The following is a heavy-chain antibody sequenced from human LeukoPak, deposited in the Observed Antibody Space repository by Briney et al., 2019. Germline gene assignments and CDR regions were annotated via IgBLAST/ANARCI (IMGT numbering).Heavy chain of an antibody. CDR2: ISGSGGST. CDR1: GFTFTSYA. V-gene: IGHV3-23*01. J-gene: IGHJ4*02. Sequence: GGSLRLSCAASGFTFTSYAMSWVRQAPGKGLEWVSAISGSGGSTYYADSVKGRFTISRDNSKNTLYLQMNSLRAEDTAVYYCAKVGGGSYYYFDYWGQGTLVTVSS. CDR3: AKVGGGSYYYFDY. D-gene: IGHD1-26*01.